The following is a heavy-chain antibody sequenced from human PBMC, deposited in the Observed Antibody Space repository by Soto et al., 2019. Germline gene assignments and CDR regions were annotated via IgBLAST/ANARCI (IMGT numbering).Heavy chain of an antibody. Sequence: GGSLRLSCAASGFTFSSYAMSWVRQAPGKGLEWVSAISGSGGSTYYADSVKGRFTISRDNSKNTLYLQMNSLRAEDTAVYYCAKADYYGSGSYSPDDAIDIWGQGTMVTGSS. V-gene: IGHV3-23*01. CDR2: ISGSGGST. CDR3: AKADYYGSGSYSPDDAIDI. J-gene: IGHJ3*02. D-gene: IGHD3-10*01. CDR1: GFTFSSYA.